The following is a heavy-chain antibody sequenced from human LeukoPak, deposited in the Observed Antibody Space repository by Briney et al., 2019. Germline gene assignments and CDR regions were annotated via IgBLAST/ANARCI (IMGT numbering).Heavy chain of an antibody. CDR2: IRGDGIIT. Sequence: GGSLRLSCAASGFTFSNFWMHWVRQAPGKGLVWVSRIRGDGIITDYADFLMGRFTISRDNAKNSLYLQMNSLRAEDTAVYYCAKDSLGIAVAGTTRFDYWGQGTLVTVSS. V-gene: IGHV3-74*01. CDR3: AKDSLGIAVAGTTRFDY. D-gene: IGHD6-19*01. J-gene: IGHJ4*02. CDR1: GFTFSNFW.